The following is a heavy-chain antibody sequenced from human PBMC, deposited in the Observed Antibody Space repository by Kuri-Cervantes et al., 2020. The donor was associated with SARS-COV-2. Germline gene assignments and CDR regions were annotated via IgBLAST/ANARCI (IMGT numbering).Heavy chain of an antibody. CDR3: ARTPGDSSKVDY. CDR1: GGSISSSSYY. J-gene: IGHJ4*02. V-gene: IGHV4-39*07. D-gene: IGHD2-21*02. CDR2: IYYSGST. Sequence: SETLSLTCTVSGGSISSSSYYWGWIRQPPGKGLEWIGSIYYSGSTYYNPSLKSRVTISVDTSKNQFSLKLSSVTAADTAVYYCARTPGDSSKVDYWGQGTRVTVSS.